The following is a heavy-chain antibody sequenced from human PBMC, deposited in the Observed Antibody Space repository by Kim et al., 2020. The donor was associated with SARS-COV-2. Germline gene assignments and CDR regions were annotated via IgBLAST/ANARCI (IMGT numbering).Heavy chain of an antibody. CDR1: GFTFKNYE. J-gene: IGHJ6*02. CDR3: ARPGYDYYGMDV. CDR2: ISSRAGSI. V-gene: IGHV3-48*03. Sequence: GGSLRLSCAASGFTFKNYEMMWVRQAPGRGLEWISFISSRAGSIYYADSVKGRFIISRDNDNDFLYLQMNSLRAEDTCVYYCARPGYDYYGMDVWGQGTTVTVSS.